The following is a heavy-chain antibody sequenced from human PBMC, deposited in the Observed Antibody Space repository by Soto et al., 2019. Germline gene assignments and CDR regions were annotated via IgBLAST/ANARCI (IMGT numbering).Heavy chain of an antibody. D-gene: IGHD1-7*01. Sequence: SETLSLTCTVSGGSISSGGYYWSWIRQHPGKGLEWIGYIYYSGSTYYNPSLKSRVTISVDTSKNQFSLKLSSVTAADTAVYYCARGGRGSVYLELPHIDYWGQGTLVTVSS. CDR2: IYYSGST. CDR1: GGSISSGGYY. CDR3: ARGGRGSVYLELPHIDY. V-gene: IGHV4-31*03. J-gene: IGHJ4*02.